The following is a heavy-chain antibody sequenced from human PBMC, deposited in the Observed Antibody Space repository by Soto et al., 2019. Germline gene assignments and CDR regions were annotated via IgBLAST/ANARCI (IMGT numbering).Heavy chain of an antibody. J-gene: IGHJ4*02. CDR3: ARDPIAGGVAEVDGADY. D-gene: IGHD3-16*01. CDR1: GFTFSSYS. Sequence: GGSLRLSCAASGFTFSSYSMNWVRQAPGKGLEWVSSISSSSSYIYYADSVKGRFTISRDNAKNSLYLQMNSLRAEDTAVYYCARDPIAGGVAEVDGADYWGQGTLVTVSS. V-gene: IGHV3-21*01. CDR2: ISSSSSYI.